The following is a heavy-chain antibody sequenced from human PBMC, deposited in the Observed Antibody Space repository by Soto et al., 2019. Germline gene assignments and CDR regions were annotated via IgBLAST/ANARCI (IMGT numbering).Heavy chain of an antibody. CDR2: IKHDGSDS. J-gene: IGHJ5*02. V-gene: IGHV3-7*01. Sequence: GGSLRLSCGASGFTFSNFWMGWVRQAPGKGLEWVANIKHDGSDSYYMDSVKGRFTISRDNAKKSVYLQMDSLRAEDTAVYYCATVKSWGWFDPWGQGTLVTVSS. D-gene: IGHD3-16*01. CDR1: GFTFSNFW. CDR3: ATVKSWGWFDP.